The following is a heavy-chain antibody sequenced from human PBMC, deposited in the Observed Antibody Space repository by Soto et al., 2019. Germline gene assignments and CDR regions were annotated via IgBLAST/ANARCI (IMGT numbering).Heavy chain of an antibody. CDR1: GFTFSSYA. Sequence: EVQLLESGGGLVQPGGSLRLSCAASGFTFSSYAMSWVRQAPGKGLEWVSAISGSGGSTYYADSVKGRFTISRDNSKNTLHLQMNSLRAEDTAVYYCAKDRSYCSGGSCYPGNFDYWGQGTLVTVSS. D-gene: IGHD2-15*01. V-gene: IGHV3-23*01. CDR3: AKDRSYCSGGSCYPGNFDY. J-gene: IGHJ4*02. CDR2: ISGSGGST.